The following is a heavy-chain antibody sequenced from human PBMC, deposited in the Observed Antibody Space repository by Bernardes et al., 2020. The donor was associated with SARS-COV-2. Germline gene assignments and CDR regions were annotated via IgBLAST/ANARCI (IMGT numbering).Heavy chain of an antibody. CDR2: ITSDGTTT. Sequence: GGSLRLSCAASGFSFRSYEMNWVRRAPGKGLEWLSYITSDGTTTYYADSVKGRLTVSRDNARNSLYLQMNSLRAEDTAVYFCARGRAYGDYDFDYWGQGTRVTVSS. CDR1: GFSFRSYE. D-gene: IGHD4-17*01. J-gene: IGHJ4*02. CDR3: ARGRAYGDYDFDY. V-gene: IGHV3-48*03.